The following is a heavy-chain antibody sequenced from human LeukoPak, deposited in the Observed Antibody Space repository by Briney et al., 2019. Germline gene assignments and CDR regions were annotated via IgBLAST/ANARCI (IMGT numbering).Heavy chain of an antibody. J-gene: IGHJ4*02. CDR2: ISSSSYI. CDR1: GFTFSSYS. V-gene: IGHV3-21*01. D-gene: IGHD2-2*01. CDR3: ARDLFPRQDCSSTSCYY. Sequence: KPGGSLRLSCAASGFTFSSYSMNWVRQAPGKGLEWVSSISSSSYIYYADSVKGRFTISRDNAKNSLYLQMNSLRAEDTAVYYCARDLFPRQDCSSTSCYYWGQGTLVTVSS.